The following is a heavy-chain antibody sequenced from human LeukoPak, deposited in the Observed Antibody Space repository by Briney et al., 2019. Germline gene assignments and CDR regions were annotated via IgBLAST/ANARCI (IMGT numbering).Heavy chain of an antibody. CDR1: GGSLSSYY. Sequence: RTSETLSLTCTVSGGSLSSYYWSWIRQPPGKGLEWIGYIFYSVTTNYNPSLKSRVTISVDTSKKQFSLKLSSVTAADTAVYYCARRNYNWNGSSDVFDIWGRGTMVTVSS. J-gene: IGHJ3*02. CDR2: IFYSVTT. CDR3: ARRNYNWNGSSDVFDI. D-gene: IGHD1-1*01. V-gene: IGHV4-59*01.